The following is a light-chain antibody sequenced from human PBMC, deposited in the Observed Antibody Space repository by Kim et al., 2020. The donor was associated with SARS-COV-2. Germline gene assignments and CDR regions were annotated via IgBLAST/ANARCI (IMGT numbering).Light chain of an antibody. J-gene: IGLJ3*02. Sequence: LVLTQSPSASASLGASVKLTCTLSSGHSSYAIAWHQQQPEKGPRYLMKLNSDGSHSKGDGIPDRFSGSSSGAERYLTISSLQSEDEADYYCQTWGTLIRVFGGGTQLTVL. CDR2: LNSDGSH. V-gene: IGLV4-69*01. CDR3: QTWGTLIRV. CDR1: SGHSSYA.